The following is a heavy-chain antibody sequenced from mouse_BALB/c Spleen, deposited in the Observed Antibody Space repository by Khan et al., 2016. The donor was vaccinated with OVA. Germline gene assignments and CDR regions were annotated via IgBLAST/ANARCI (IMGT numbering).Heavy chain of an antibody. V-gene: IGHV9-1*02. D-gene: IGHD3-3*01. CDR2: INTYTGEP. J-gene: IGHJ1*01. Sequence: IQWGQSGPELKKPGDTVKISCKASGYTFTNYGMNWVKQAPGKGLKWMGWINTYTGEPTYTDDFKGRFAFSLATSASTAYLQIHNLTKEDLANAVGARGASCWYVDVWGAGTTVTVSS. CDR3: ARGASCWYVDV. CDR1: GYTFTNYG.